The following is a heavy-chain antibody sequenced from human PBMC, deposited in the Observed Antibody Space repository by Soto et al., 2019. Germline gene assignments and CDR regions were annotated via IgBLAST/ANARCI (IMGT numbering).Heavy chain of an antibody. V-gene: IGHV4-59*08. CDR1: GGSISSYY. Sequence: QVQLQESGPGLVKPSETLSLTCTVSGGSISSYYWSWIRQPPGKGLAWIGYIYYSGSTNYNPSLKSRVTRTVDTSKTQFSLKRSSVTAADTAVYYCERQSVGPYGAGSYFDYWGQGTLVTVSS. CDR3: ERQSVGPYGAGSYFDY. D-gene: IGHD3-10*01. J-gene: IGHJ4*02. CDR2: IYYSGST.